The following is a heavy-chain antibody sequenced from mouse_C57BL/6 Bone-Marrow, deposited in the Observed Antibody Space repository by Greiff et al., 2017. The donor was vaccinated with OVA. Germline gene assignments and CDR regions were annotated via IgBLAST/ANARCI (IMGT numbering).Heavy chain of an antibody. CDR1: GYTFTSYW. D-gene: IGHD2-3*01. Sequence: QVQLQQPGAELVRPGSSVKLSCKASGYTFTSYWMDWVKQRPGQGLEWIGNIYPSDSETHYNQKFKDKATLTVDKSSITAYMHLSSLTTADSAFYYCASGLLFDYWGQGTTLTVSS. CDR3: ASGLLFDY. V-gene: IGHV1-61*01. J-gene: IGHJ2*01. CDR2: IYPSDSET.